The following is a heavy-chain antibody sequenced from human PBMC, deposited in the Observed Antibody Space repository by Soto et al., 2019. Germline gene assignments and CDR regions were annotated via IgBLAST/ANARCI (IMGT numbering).Heavy chain of an antibody. CDR2: IWYDGSNK. V-gene: IGHV3-33*01. J-gene: IGHJ4*02. D-gene: IGHD5-18*01. CDR3: ARERFVRGGYSYGSLDY. CDR1: GFTFSSYG. Sequence: QVQLVESGGGVVQPGRSLRLSCAASGFTFSSYGMHWVRQAPGKGLEWVAVIWYDGSNKYYADSVKGRFTISRDNSKNTLYLQMNSLRAEDTAVYYCARERFVRGGYSYGSLDYWGQGTLVTVSS.